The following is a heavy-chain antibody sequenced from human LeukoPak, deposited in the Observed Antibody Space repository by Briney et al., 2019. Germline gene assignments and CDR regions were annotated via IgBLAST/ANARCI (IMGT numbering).Heavy chain of an antibody. Sequence: TSETLSLTCTVSGGSISSYYWSWIRQPPGKGLEWIGYIYYSGSTNYNPSLKSRVTISVDTSKNQFSLKLSSVTAADTVVYYCARDRWGAFDYWGQGTLVTVSS. D-gene: IGHD3-16*01. CDR3: ARDRWGAFDY. CDR2: IYYSGST. J-gene: IGHJ4*02. V-gene: IGHV4-59*01. CDR1: GGSISSYY.